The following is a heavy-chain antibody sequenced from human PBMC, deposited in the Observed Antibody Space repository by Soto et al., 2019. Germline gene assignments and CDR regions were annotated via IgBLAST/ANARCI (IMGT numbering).Heavy chain of an antibody. J-gene: IGHJ4*02. V-gene: IGHV3-33*01. CDR3: ASSRSTSPYYFDY. Sequence: QVQLVESGGGVVQPGRSLRLSCAASGFTFSSYGMHWVRQAPGKGLEWVAVIWYDGSNKYYADSVKGRFTISRDNSKNTLYLQMNSLRAEDTAVYYCASSRSTSPYYFDYWGQGILVTVSS. CDR1: GFTFSSYG. D-gene: IGHD2-2*01. CDR2: IWYDGSNK.